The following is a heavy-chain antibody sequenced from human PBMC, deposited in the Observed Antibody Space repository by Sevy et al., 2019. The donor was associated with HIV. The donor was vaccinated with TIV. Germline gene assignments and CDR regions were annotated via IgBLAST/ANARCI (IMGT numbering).Heavy chain of an antibody. CDR1: GFTFDDYA. J-gene: IGHJ4*02. Sequence: GGSLRLSCTTSGFTFDDYAMSWFRQAPGKGLEWVAFITRNSYEANGGTTDYGASVKGRFIISRDDSKSIDYLQMNSLKIEDTAVYYCTRGLATADTPEYYFDYWGQGTLVTVSS. CDR2: ITRNSYEANGGTT. D-gene: IGHD5-12*01. V-gene: IGHV3-49*03. CDR3: TRGLATADTPEYYFDY.